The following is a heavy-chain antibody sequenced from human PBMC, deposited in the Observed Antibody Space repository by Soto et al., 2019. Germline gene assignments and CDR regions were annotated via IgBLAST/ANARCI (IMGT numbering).Heavy chain of an antibody. CDR1: GASVTNDGYY. CDR2: ISNIGST. Sequence: QVQLQESGPGLVKPSETLSLTCTVSGASVTNDGYYWSWVRQPPGKGLEWIGYISNIGSTKYSPSLKTRITISVDMYKNQLSLKVNSMTAADTGVYFCASDVSGYSSRAFEYWGRGMLVTVSS. CDR3: ASDVSGYSSRAFEY. V-gene: IGHV4-61*08. J-gene: IGHJ4*02. D-gene: IGHD6-25*01.